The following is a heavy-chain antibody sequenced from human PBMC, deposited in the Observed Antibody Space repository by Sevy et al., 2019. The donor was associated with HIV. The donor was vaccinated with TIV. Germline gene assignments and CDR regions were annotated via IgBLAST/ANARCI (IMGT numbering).Heavy chain of an antibody. CDR1: GFTFSSYS. J-gene: IGHJ4*02. D-gene: IGHD4-17*01. CDR2: ISSSSSYI. V-gene: IGHV3-21*01. Sequence: LSLTCAASGFTFSSYSMNWVRQAPGKGLEWVSSISSSSSYIYYADSVKGRFTISRDNAKNSLYLQMNSLRAEDTAVYYCAREGDYGDFDYWGQGTLVTVSS. CDR3: AREGDYGDFDY.